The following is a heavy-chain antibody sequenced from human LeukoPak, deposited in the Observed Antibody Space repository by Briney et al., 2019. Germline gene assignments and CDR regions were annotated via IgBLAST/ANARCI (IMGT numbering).Heavy chain of an antibody. CDR1: GFTFSSYA. CDR3: AKSSQPYHYGSGSYSPSSPYFDY. D-gene: IGHD3-10*01. J-gene: IGHJ4*02. V-gene: IGHV3-23*01. Sequence: GGSLRLSCAASGFTFSSYAMSWVRQAPGKGLEWVSAISGSGGSTYYADSVKGRFTISRDNSKNTLYLQMNSLRAEDTAVYYCAKSSQPYHYGSGSYSPSSPYFDYWGQGTLVTVSS. CDR2: ISGSGGST.